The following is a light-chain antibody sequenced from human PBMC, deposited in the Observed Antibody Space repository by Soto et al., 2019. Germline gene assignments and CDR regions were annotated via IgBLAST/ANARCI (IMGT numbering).Light chain of an antibody. CDR3: GTWDNSLSGGV. V-gene: IGLV1-51*02. CDR1: SSNIGSHS. J-gene: IGLJ3*02. Sequence: QSVLTQPPSVSAAPGQQVTISCSGSSSNIGSHSVSWYQQLPGTAPKLLIYENNKRPSGIPDRFSGSKSGTSATLGIIGLQTGDEADYYCGTWDNSLSGGVFGGGTKVTVL. CDR2: ENN.